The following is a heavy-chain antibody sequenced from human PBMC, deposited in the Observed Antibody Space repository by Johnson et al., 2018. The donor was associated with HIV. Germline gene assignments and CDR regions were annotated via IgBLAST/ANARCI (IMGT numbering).Heavy chain of an antibody. Sequence: QEQLVESGGGLVKPGGSLRLSCAASGFTFSDYYMSWIRQAPGTGLEWVSYISGRGFDPFYADSVKVRFTISRDNAKKSLYLQMSSLRAEDTAVYYCARAPYNWNEGLFAAFDMWGRGTKVTVSS. CDR2: ISGRGFDP. CDR3: ARAPYNWNEGLFAAFDM. D-gene: IGHD1-20*01. V-gene: IGHV3-11*04. CDR1: GFTFSDYY. J-gene: IGHJ3*02.